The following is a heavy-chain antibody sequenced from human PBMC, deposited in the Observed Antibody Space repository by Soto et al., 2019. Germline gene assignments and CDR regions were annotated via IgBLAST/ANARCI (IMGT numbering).Heavy chain of an antibody. CDR1: GGTFSSYA. Sequence: GASVKVSCKASGGTFSSYAISWVRQAPRQGLEWMGGIIPIFGTANYAQKFQGRVTITADESTSTAYMELSSLRSEDTAVYYCARDGALAARDYYYGMDVWGQGTTVTVSS. CDR2: IIPIFGTA. J-gene: IGHJ6*02. D-gene: IGHD6-6*01. V-gene: IGHV1-69*13. CDR3: ARDGALAARDYYYGMDV.